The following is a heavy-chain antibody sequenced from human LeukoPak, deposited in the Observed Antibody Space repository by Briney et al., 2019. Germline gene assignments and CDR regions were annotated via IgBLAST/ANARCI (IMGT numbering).Heavy chain of an antibody. CDR2: INPNSGGT. Sequence: ASVKVSCKASGYTFTGYCMHWVRQAPGQGLEWMGWINPNSGGTNYAQKFQGRVTITRNTSISTAYMELSSLRSEDTAVYYCALEKTYYYDSSGYYPHQFDYWGQGTLVTVSS. V-gene: IGHV1-2*02. CDR1: GYTFTGYC. CDR3: ALEKTYYYDSSGYYPHQFDY. J-gene: IGHJ4*02. D-gene: IGHD3-22*01.